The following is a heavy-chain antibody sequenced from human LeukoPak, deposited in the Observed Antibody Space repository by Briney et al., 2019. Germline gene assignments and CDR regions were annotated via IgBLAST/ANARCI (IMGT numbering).Heavy chain of an antibody. CDR1: GYTFSKYA. J-gene: IGHJ4*02. CDR2: ISHNSGGT. V-gene: IGHV1-2*02. D-gene: IGHD1-26*01. Sequence: ASVKVSCKASGYTFSKYAISWVRQAPGQGLEWIGWISHNSGGTKSVQKFQGRVTMTRDTSITTVYMELSGLSFDDTAVYYCARGGGRYSVDYWGQGTLVIVS. CDR3: ARGGGRYSVDY.